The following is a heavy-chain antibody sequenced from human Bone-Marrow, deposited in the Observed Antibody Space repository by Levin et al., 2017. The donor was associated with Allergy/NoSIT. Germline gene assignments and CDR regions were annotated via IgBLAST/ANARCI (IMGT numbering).Heavy chain of an antibody. D-gene: IGHD2-15*01. J-gene: IGHJ6*03. CDR2: IHTGGDT. Sequence: PGGSLRLSCAASGFTFSNYDMHWVRQATGKGLEWVSGIHTGGDTYYPVSVKGRFTISREDARNSLYLQMNSLRSGDTAMYYCARVADYHYMDVWGKGTTVTVSS. CDR1: GFTFSNYD. V-gene: IGHV3-13*04. CDR3: ARVADYHYMDV.